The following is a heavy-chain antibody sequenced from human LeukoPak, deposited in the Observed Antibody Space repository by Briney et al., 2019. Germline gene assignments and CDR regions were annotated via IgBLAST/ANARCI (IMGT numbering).Heavy chain of an antibody. CDR2: ISSSGSTI. Sequence: PGGSLRLSCAASGFTFSSYEMNWVRQAPGQGLEWVSYISSSGSTIYYADSVKGRFTISRDNAKNSLYLQMNSLRAEDTAVYYCARDLVVVPAAPFDYWGQGTLVTVSS. D-gene: IGHD2-2*01. CDR3: ARDLVVVPAAPFDY. CDR1: GFTFSSYE. V-gene: IGHV3-48*03. J-gene: IGHJ4*02.